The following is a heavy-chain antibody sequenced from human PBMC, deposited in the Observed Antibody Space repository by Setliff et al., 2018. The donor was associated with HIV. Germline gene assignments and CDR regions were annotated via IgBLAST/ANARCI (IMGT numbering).Heavy chain of an antibody. CDR1: GFTFTDAW. D-gene: IGHD4-4*01. CDR3: AQITVMGY. CDR2: ISSRGTDT. Sequence: GGSLRLSCAGSGFTFTDAWLSWVRQAPGKGLVWVSSISSRGTDTYYADSVKGRFTVSRDNSKNTLYLQMNSLRAEDTAVYYCAQITVMGYWGQGTLVTVSS. J-gene: IGHJ4*02. V-gene: IGHV3-23*01.